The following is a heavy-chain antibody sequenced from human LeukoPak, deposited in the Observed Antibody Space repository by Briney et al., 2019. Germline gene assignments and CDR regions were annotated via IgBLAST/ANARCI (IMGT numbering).Heavy chain of an antibody. J-gene: IGHJ4*02. CDR3: VRGSSSTSWYFDY. CDR2: TYYRSKWYN. CDR1: GDSVSSNSAA. V-gene: IGHV6-1*01. Sequence: SQTLSHTCAISGDSVSSNSAAWNWIRQSPSRGLEWLGRTYYRSKWYNEYAVSVKSRITTNPDTSKNQFSLQLNSVTPEDTAVYYCVRGSSSTSWYFDYWGQGTLVTVSS. D-gene: IGHD2-2*01.